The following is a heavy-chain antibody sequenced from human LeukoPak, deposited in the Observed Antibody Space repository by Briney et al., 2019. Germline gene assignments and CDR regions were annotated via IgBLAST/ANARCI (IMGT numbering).Heavy chain of an antibody. CDR2: IIPIFGTA. D-gene: IGHD5-18*01. V-gene: IGHV1-69*13. CDR3: ARSPQSRGYSYGYFLGDYFDY. J-gene: IGHJ4*02. CDR1: GGTFSSYA. Sequence: SVTVSCTASGGTFSSYAISWVRQAPGQGLEWMGGIIPIFGTANYAQKFQGRVTITADESTSTAYMELSSLRSEDTAVYYCARSPQSRGYSYGYFLGDYFDYWGQGTLVTVSS.